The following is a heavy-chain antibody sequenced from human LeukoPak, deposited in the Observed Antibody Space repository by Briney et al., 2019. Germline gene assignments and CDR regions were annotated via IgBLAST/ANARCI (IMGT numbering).Heavy chain of an antibody. CDR1: GFTVSYYA. Sequence: GGSLRLSCAASGFTVSYYAMSWVRQAPGKGLEWVSGIGVSGGTTYYADSVKGRFTISRDNSKNTLYLQMNSLRAEDTAVYYCAKVRSYHLYWGQGTLVTVSS. CDR3: AKVRSYHLY. V-gene: IGHV3-23*01. J-gene: IGHJ4*02. CDR2: IGVSGGTT. D-gene: IGHD1-26*01.